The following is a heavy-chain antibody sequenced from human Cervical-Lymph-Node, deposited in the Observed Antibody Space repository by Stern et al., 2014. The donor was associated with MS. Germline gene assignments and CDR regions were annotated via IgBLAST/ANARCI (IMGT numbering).Heavy chain of an antibody. CDR1: GGTFSSYA. Sequence: QVQLVQSGDEVKKPGYSVRVSCKASGGTFSSYAISWVRQAPGPGLEWMGGIIHMLVTANYAQKFQGRVTITADDSTTTAYMEVSSLRSEDTAVYYCASSVGELTPEAVWGQGTTVTVFS. CDR3: ASSVGELTPEAV. D-gene: IGHD3-10*01. V-gene: IGHV1-69*01. CDR2: IIHMLVTA. J-gene: IGHJ6*02.